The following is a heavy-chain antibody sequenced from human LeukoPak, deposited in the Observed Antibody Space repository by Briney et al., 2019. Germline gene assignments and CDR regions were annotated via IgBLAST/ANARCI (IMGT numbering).Heavy chain of an antibody. CDR2: IYTSGST. CDR1: GGSISSDY. J-gene: IGHJ4*02. Sequence: SETLSLTCTVSGGSISSDYWSWIRQPAGKGLEWIGRIYTSGSTNYNPSLKSRVTISVDKSKNQFSLKLSSVTAADTAVYYCARDCSSTSCYDWGQGTLVTVSS. D-gene: IGHD2-2*01. V-gene: IGHV4-4*07. CDR3: ARDCSSTSCYD.